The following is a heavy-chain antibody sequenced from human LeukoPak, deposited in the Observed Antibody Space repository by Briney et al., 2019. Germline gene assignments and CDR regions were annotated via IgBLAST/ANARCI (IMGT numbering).Heavy chain of an antibody. V-gene: IGHV4-59*01. J-gene: IGHJ1*01. CDR3: ASAGGPFQH. CDR1: GGSITRYY. Sequence: PSETLSLTCTVSGGSITRYYWGWIRQPPGKGLEWIGYIYYSGITNYSPSLKSRVTISVDTSKNQFSLKLSSVTAADTAVYYCASAGGPFQHWGQGTLVTVSS. D-gene: IGHD3-16*01. CDR2: IYYSGIT.